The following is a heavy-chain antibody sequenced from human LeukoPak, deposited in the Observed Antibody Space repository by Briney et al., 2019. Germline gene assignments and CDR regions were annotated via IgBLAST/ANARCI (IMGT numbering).Heavy chain of an antibody. Sequence: SETLSLTCTVSGGSISSYYWSWIRQPAGKGLEWIGRIYTSGSTNYNPSLKSRVTMSVDTSKNQFSLKLSSVTAADTAVYYCARVTCNYSCYYYYMDVWGKGTTVTVSS. J-gene: IGHJ6*03. CDR1: GGSISSYY. D-gene: IGHD4-11*01. V-gene: IGHV4-4*07. CDR2: IYTSGST. CDR3: ARVTCNYSCYYYYMDV.